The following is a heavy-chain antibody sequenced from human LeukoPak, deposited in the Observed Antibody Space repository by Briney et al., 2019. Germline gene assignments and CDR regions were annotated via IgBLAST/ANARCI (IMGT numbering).Heavy chain of an antibody. D-gene: IGHD6-13*01. CDR3: AKDYYEQQLVYYYYYMDV. V-gene: IGHV3-23*01. Sequence: GGSLRLSCAASGFTFSSYAMSWVRQAPGKGLEWVSAISGSGGSTYYADSVKGRFTISRDNSKNTLYLQMNSLRAEDTAVYYCAKDYYEQQLVYYYYYMDVWGKGTTVTVSS. CDR2: ISGSGGST. J-gene: IGHJ6*03. CDR1: GFTFSSYA.